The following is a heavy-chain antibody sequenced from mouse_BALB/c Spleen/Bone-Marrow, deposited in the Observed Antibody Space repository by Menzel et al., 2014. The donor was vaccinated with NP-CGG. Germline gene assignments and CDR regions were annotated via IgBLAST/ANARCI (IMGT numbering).Heavy chain of an antibody. V-gene: IGHV10S3*01. CDR2: IRGKSNNYAT. CDR3: VGYYYDY. CDR1: GFTFNTNA. D-gene: IGHD1-1*01. J-gene: IGHJ4*01. Sequence: EVMLVESGGGLVQPKGSLKLSCAASGFTFNTNAMNWVRQAPGKGLEWVARIRGKSNNYATYYADSVKDRFTISRDDSQSMLYLQMNNLRTEDTAIYYCVGYYYDYWGQGTSGTVSS.